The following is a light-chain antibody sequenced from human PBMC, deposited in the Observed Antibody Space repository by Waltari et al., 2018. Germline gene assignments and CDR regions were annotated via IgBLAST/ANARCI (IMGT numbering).Light chain of an antibody. CDR1: QGVGNS. J-gene: IGKJ4*01. CDR2: AAS. Sequence: DIQMTQSPSSLSASFGDRVTITCRASQGVGNSLAWYQQKPGKAPKLLLYAASRLESGVPSRFSGSGSGTDYTLTIISLQSEDVAPYYCQQYYSKPLTFGGGTKVEI. CDR3: QQYYSKPLT. V-gene: IGKV1-NL1*01.